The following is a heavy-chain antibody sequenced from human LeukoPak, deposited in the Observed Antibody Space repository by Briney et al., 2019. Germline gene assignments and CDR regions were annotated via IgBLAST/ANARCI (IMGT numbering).Heavy chain of an antibody. CDR3: ASQPGAGWLAP. V-gene: IGHV5-51*01. D-gene: IGHD3-10*01. CDR2: INPGDSDT. CDR1: GYSFTSSW. Sequence: GESLEISFQASGYSFTSSWIGWARQMPGKGLEGMAIINPGDSDTRYSPSFQGQVTISADKCISTVYLKWASLKASATAMYSCASQPGAGWLAPWGQGTLVTVSS. J-gene: IGHJ5*02.